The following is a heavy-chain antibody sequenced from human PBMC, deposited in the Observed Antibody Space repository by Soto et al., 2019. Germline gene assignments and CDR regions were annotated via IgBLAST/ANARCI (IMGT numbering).Heavy chain of an antibody. CDR1: GFTFSDHY. J-gene: IGHJ4*02. CDR3: VRVTNSYSFDF. D-gene: IGHD4-4*01. Sequence: EVQLVESGGGLVQPGGSLRLSCAASGFTFSDHYIDWVRQAPGKGLEWVGRSRNKANRYTTEYAASVKGRFPISRDESKNSLYLQMNSLKTEDTAVYYCVRVTNSYSFDFWGQGTLVTVSS. V-gene: IGHV3-72*01. CDR2: SRNKANRYTT.